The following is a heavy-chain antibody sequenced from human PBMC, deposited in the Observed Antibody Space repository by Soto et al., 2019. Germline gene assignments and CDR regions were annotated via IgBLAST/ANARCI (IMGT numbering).Heavy chain of an antibody. CDR2: ISYDGSNK. CDR1: GFTFSSYG. J-gene: IGHJ6*02. Sequence: QVQLVESGGGVVQPGRSLRLSCAASGFTFSSYGMHWVRQAPGKGLEWVAVISYDGSNKYYADSVKGRFTISRDNSKNTLYLQMNSLRAEDTAVYSCAKEGDYSIIVDCYYGMDVWGQGTTVTVSS. CDR3: AKEGDYSIIVDCYYGMDV. D-gene: IGHD4-4*01. V-gene: IGHV3-30*18.